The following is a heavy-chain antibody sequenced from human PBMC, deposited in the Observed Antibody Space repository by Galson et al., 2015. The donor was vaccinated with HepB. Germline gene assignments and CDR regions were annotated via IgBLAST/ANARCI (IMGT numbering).Heavy chain of an antibody. V-gene: IGHV3-21*01. CDR1: GFTFSSYS. CDR3: ARVVSSGYYYYHLDY. D-gene: IGHD3-22*01. Sequence: SLRLSCAASGFTFSSYSMYWVRQAPGKGLEWVSSISSSSSYIYYADSVKGRFTISRDNAKNSLYLQMNSLRAEDTAVYYCARVVSSGYYYYHLDYWGQGTLVTVSS. J-gene: IGHJ4*02. CDR2: ISSSSSYI.